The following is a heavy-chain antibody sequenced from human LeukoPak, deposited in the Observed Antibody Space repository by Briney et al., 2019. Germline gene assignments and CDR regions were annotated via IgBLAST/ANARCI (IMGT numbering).Heavy chain of an antibody. CDR1: GGSISSSSYY. V-gene: IGHV4-39*07. Sequence: PSETLSLTCTVSGGSISSSSYYWGWIRQPPGKGLEWIGSIYYSGSTYYNPSLKSRVTISVDTSKNQFFLKLSSVTAADTAVYYCARAKAVYSYGRGNWFDPWGQGTLVTVSS. J-gene: IGHJ5*02. D-gene: IGHD5-18*01. CDR2: IYYSGST. CDR3: ARAKAVYSYGRGNWFDP.